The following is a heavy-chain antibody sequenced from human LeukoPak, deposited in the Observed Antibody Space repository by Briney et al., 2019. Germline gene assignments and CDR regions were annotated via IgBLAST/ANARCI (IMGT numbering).Heavy chain of an antibody. CDR2: IYYSGST. J-gene: IGHJ4*02. Sequence: SQTLSLTCAVSGGSISSGGYSWSWIRQPPGKGLEWIGYIYYSGSTNYNPSLKSRVTISVDTSKNQFSLKLSSVTAADTAVYYCAREEGSGWLYDWGQGTLVTVSS. CDR1: GGSISSGGYS. D-gene: IGHD6-19*01. CDR3: AREEGSGWLYD. V-gene: IGHV4-30-4*07.